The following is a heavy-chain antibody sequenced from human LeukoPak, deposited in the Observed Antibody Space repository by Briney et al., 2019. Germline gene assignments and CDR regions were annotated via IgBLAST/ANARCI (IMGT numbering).Heavy chain of an antibody. CDR2: VSYDGSNE. CDR3: ARGPSNYFYYYMDV. V-gene: IGHV3-30*07. Sequence: GSLRLSCVASGFTFSSHPMHWVRQAPGKGLEWVAVVSYDGSNEYYADSVKGRFTISRDISRHTLYLQMNSLRGEDTAVYYCARGPSNYFYYYMDVWGKGTTVAVSS. CDR1: GFTFSSHP. J-gene: IGHJ6*03.